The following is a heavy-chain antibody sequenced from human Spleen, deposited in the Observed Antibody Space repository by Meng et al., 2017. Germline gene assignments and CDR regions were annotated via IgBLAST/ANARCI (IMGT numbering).Heavy chain of an antibody. CDR2: ISSSGSTI. J-gene: IGHJ6*02. D-gene: IGHD3-22*01. Sequence: GGSLRLSCAASGFTFSDYYMSWIRQAPGKGLEWVSYISSSGSTIYYADSVKGRFTISRDNAKNSLYLQMNSLRAEDTAVYYCAREGGDSSSYSYDMDVWGQGTTVTVSS. CDR1: GFTFSDYY. CDR3: AREGGDSSSYSYDMDV. V-gene: IGHV3-11*04.